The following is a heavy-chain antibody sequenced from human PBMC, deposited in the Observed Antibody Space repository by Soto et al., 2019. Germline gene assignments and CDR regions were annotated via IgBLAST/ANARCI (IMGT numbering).Heavy chain of an antibody. Sequence: QLQLQESGPGLVKPSETLSLTCTVSGGSISSSSYYWGWIRQPPGKGLEWIGSIYYRGSTYYNPSLMSRVTISVDTSKNQFCLKLGSVTAADTAVYYCARLVPTPAEWLLYGAEGVIDPWGQGTLVTVSS. CDR3: ARLVPTPAEWLLYGAEGVIDP. J-gene: IGHJ5*02. D-gene: IGHD3-3*01. CDR1: GGSISSSSYY. V-gene: IGHV4-39*01. CDR2: IYYRGST.